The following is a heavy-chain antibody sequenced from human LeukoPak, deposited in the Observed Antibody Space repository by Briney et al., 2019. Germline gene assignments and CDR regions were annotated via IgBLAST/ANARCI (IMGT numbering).Heavy chain of an antibody. CDR2: IYYSGST. D-gene: IGHD5-12*01. CDR1: GGSVSSSSYY. V-gene: IGHV4-39*02. CDR3: ARRDYRAYYGMDV. J-gene: IGHJ6*02. Sequence: SETLSLTCTVSGGSVSSSSYYWGWIRRPPGKGLEWIGSIYYSGSTYYNPSLKSRVTISVDTSKNHFSLKLSSVTAADTAVYYCARRDYRAYYGMDVWGQGTTVTVSS.